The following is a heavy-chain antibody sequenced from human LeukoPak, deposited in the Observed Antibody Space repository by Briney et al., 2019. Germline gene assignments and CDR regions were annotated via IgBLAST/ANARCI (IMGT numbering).Heavy chain of an antibody. CDR3: ARRGSRGSYVDY. CDR1: GGSFSGYY. J-gene: IGHJ4*02. Sequence: PSETLSLTCAVYGGSFSGYYWSWIRQPPGKGLEWGGEINHSGSTNYNPSLKSRVTISVDTSKNQFSLKLSSVTAADTAVYYCARRGSRGSYVDYWGQGTLVTVSS. V-gene: IGHV4-34*01. CDR2: INHSGST. D-gene: IGHD1-26*01.